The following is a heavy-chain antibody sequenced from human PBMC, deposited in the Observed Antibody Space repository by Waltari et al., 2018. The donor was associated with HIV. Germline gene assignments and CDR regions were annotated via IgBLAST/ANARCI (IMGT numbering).Heavy chain of an antibody. CDR2: KKKDGREK. Sequence: EVQLVESGGGLVQPGGSLRLSCAASGFTFSSYWMSWVRQAPGKGLEWVANKKKDGREKYYVDSGNGRFTISRDNAENSLYLQMNILRAEETAVYYCARGGFYGSGSKVNWGQGTLVTVSS. CDR3: ARGGFYGSGSKVN. J-gene: IGHJ4*02. CDR1: GFTFSSYW. D-gene: IGHD3-10*01. V-gene: IGHV3-7*04.